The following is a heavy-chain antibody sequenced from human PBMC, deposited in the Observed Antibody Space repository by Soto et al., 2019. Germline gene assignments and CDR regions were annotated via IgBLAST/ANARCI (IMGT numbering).Heavy chain of an antibody. CDR3: AKDFKVSGGHYGSLNYYYGMDV. V-gene: IGHV3-30*18. CDR2: ISYDGILK. CDR1: GFTFSDFG. J-gene: IGHJ6*02. D-gene: IGHD3-10*01. Sequence: RGSLRLSCASSGFTFSDFGMHWVRQAPGKGLEWVAIISYDGILKYYADSVKGRFTISRDTTKGAVYLQMNSLTPEDTAVYYCAKDFKVSGGHYGSLNYYYGMDVWGQGTTVTVS.